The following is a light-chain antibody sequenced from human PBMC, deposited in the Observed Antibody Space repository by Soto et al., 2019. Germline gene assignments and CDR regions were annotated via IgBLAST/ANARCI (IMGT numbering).Light chain of an antibody. CDR1: QSVSSN. CDR3: QPYNNWPPGLT. Sequence: EIVMTQSPATLSVSPGERATLSCRASQSVSSNLAWYQQKPGQAPRLLIYGASTRATGIPARFSGSGSGTEFTLTISSLQSEDFAVYYCQPYNNWPPGLTFGGGTKVEIK. V-gene: IGKV3-15*01. J-gene: IGKJ4*01. CDR2: GAS.